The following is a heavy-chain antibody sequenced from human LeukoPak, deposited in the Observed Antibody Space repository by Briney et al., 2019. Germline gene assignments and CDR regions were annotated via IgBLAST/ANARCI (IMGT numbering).Heavy chain of an antibody. Sequence: GGSLRLSCAASGFTFSSYWMHWVRQAPGRGLVWVSRIDTDGSRTSYADSVKGRFTISRDNAKNRLYLQMNSLRGEDTAVYYCAKMVGASTSWFEPWGQGTLVTVPS. CDR2: IDTDGSRT. J-gene: IGHJ5*02. D-gene: IGHD1-26*01. CDR3: AKMVGASTSWFEP. CDR1: GFTFSSYW. V-gene: IGHV3-74*01.